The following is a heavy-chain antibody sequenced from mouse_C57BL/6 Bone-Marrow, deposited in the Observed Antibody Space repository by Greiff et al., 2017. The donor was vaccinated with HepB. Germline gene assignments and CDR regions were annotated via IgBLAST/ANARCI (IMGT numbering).Heavy chain of an antibody. CDR2: INPNNGGT. V-gene: IGHV1-26*01. CDR1: GYTFTDYY. J-gene: IGHJ3*01. CDR3: ARGALGAWFAY. D-gene: IGHD4-1*01. Sequence: VQLQQSGPELVKPGASVKISCKASGYTFTDYYMNWVKQSHGKSLEWIGDINPNNGGTSYNQKFKGKATLTVDKSSSTAYMELRSLTSEDSAVYYCARGALGAWFAYWGQGTLVTVSA.